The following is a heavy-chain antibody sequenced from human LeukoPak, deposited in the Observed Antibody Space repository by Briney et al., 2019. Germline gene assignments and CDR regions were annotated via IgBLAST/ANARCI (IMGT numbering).Heavy chain of an antibody. V-gene: IGHV3-21*01. CDR2: ISSSSSYI. CDR3: ARDRYYYDSSGYYYEEDFDY. D-gene: IGHD3-22*01. CDR1: GFTFSSYS. Sequence: GGSLRLSCAASGFTFSSYSMNWVRQAPGKGLEWVSSISSSSSYIYYADSVKGRFTISRDNAKNSLYLQMNSLRAEDTAVYYCARDRYYYDSSGYYYEEDFDYWGQGTLVTVSS. J-gene: IGHJ4*02.